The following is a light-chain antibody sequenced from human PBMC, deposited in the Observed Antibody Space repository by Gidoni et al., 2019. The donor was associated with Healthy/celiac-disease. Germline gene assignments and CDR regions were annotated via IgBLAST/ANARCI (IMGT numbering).Light chain of an antibody. CDR3: QQYGSSPLHT. CDR1: QSVSSSY. CDR2: GAC. J-gene: IGKJ2*01. V-gene: IGKV3-20*01. Sequence: EIVLTQSPGTLSLSPGERATLSCRASQSVSSSYLAWYQQKPGQAPRLLIYGACSRATGIPDRFSGSGSGTDFTLTISRLEPEDFAVYYCQQYGSSPLHTFGQGTKLEIK.